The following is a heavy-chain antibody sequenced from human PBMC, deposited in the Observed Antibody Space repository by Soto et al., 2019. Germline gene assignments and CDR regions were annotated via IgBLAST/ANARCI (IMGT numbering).Heavy chain of an antibody. CDR3: TTDGEYYDFWSGYPNWFDP. V-gene: IGHV3-15*01. J-gene: IGHJ5*02. CDR2: IKSKTDGGTT. CDR1: GFTFSNAW. Sequence: EVQLVESGGGLVKPGGSLRLSCAASGFTFSNAWMSWVRQAPGKGLEWVGRIKSKTDGGTTDYAAPVKGRFTISSDDSKNTLYLQMNSLKTEDTAVYYCTTDGEYYDFWSGYPNWFDPWGQGTLVTVSS. D-gene: IGHD3-3*01.